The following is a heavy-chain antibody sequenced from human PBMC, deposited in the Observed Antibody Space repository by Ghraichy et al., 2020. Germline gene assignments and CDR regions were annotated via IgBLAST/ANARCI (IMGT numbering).Heavy chain of an antibody. D-gene: IGHD1-26*01. V-gene: IGHV3-74*01. CDR2: IKSDGGTT. CDR3: ASGLVGGTNY. Sequence: GALNISCAVSGFTFSSYWMHWVRQAPGKGLLWVSRIKSDGGTTFYADSVKGRFTISRDNAKNTLYLQMNSLRAEDTALYYCASGLVGGTNYWGQGTLVTVSS. J-gene: IGHJ4*02. CDR1: GFTFSSYW.